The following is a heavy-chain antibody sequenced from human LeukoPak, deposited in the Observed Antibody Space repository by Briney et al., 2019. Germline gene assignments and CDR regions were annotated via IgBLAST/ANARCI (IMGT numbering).Heavy chain of an antibody. CDR2: ISSSSSTI. J-gene: IGHJ6*03. V-gene: IGHV3-48*04. Sequence: GGSLRLSCAASGFTFSSYSMNWVRQAPGKGLEWVSYISSSSSTIYYADSVKGRFTISRDNAKNSLYLQMNSLRAGDTAVYYCARVLGGVVPAARGYMDVWGKGTTVTVSS. CDR1: GFTFSSYS. CDR3: ARVLGGVVPAARGYMDV. D-gene: IGHD2-2*01.